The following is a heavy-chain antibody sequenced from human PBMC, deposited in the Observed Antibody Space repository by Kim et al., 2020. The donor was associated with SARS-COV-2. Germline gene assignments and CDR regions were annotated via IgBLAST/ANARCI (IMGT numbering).Heavy chain of an antibody. V-gene: IGHV3-30*02. CDR3: AKSGRYSNYASS. D-gene: IGHD4-4*01. Sequence: SAESVKGRFTISRDKSKNTLDLQMNSLRAEDTAVYYCAKSGRYSNYASSWGQGTLVTVSS. J-gene: IGHJ4*02.